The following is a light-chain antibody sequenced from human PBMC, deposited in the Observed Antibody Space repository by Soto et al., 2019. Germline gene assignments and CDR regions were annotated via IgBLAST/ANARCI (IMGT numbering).Light chain of an antibody. Sequence: QSALTQPPSASGSPGQSVTISCTGTSSDVGGYNYVSWYQQHPGNAPKLMISEVSKRPSGVPDRFSGSKSGNTAFLTVSGLQADDEADYYCSSYAGSNNLVFGGGTQLTVL. J-gene: IGLJ3*02. CDR3: SSYAGSNNLV. V-gene: IGLV2-8*01. CDR2: EVS. CDR1: SSDVGGYNY.